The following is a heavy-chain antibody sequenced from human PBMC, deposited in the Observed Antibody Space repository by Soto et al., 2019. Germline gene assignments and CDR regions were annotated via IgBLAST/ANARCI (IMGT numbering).Heavy chain of an antibody. CDR1: GGSISSGGYY. D-gene: IGHD3-22*01. CDR3: ARTPLIYYDTNPYPNWLDP. J-gene: IGHJ5*02. CDR2: IHYRGST. Sequence: SETLSLTCTVSGGSISSGGYYWSWIRQPPGKGLEWIGYIHYRGSTYYDASLRSRISMSVDTSKNQFSLNLNSVTAADTAVYYCARTPLIYYDTNPYPNWLDPWGQGTLVTVSS. V-gene: IGHV4-30-4*08.